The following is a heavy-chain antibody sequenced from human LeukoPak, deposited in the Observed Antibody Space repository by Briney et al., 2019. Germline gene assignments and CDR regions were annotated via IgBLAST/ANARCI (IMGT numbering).Heavy chain of an antibody. CDR3: ARGSRRDGYS. J-gene: IGHJ4*02. V-gene: IGHV4-59*01. CDR1: GGSISSYY. D-gene: IGHD5-24*01. Sequence: PSETLSLTCTVSGGSISSYYWSWLRQPPGKGLEWIGYIYYSGSTNYNPSLKSRVTISVDTSKNQFSLKLSSVTAADTAVYYCARGSRRDGYSWGQGTLVTVSS. CDR2: IYYSGST.